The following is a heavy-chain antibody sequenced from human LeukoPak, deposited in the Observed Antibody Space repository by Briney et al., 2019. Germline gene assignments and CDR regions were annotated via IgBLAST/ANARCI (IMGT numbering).Heavy chain of an antibody. J-gene: IGHJ5*02. CDR3: AREGRVMTTVITSWFDP. V-gene: IGHV7-4-1*02. D-gene: IGHD4-17*01. CDR2: INTNTGNP. Sequence: ASVKVSCKASGYTFTSYAMNWVRQAPGQGLEWMGWINTNTGNPTYAQGFTGRFVFSLDTSVSTAYLQISSLKAEDTAVYYCAREGRVMTTVITSWFDPWGQGTLVTVSS. CDR1: GYTFTSYA.